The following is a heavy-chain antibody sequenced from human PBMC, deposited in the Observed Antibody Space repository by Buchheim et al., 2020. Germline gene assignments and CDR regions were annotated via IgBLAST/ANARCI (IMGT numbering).Heavy chain of an antibody. D-gene: IGHD2-2*01. CDR3: ARGYCSSTSCYLNYFDY. CDR1: GFTFSSYS. Sequence: VQLVESGGGVVQPGRSLRLSCAASGFTFSSYSMNWVRQAPGKGLEWVSYISSSGSTIYYADSVKGRFTISRDNAKNSLYLQMNSLRDEDTAVYYCARGYCSSTSCYLNYFDYWGQGTL. J-gene: IGHJ4*02. CDR2: ISSSGSTI. V-gene: IGHV3-48*02.